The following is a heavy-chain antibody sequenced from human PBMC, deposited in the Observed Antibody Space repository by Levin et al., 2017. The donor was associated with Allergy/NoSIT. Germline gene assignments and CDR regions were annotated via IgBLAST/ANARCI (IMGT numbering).Heavy chain of an antibody. V-gene: IGHV3-9*01. CDR2: ISWNSGSI. J-gene: IGHJ3*02. D-gene: IGHD3-10*01. CDR3: ARDNIGLPDAFDI. Sequence: LSLTCAASGFTFDDYAMHWVRQAPGKGLEWVSGISWNSGSIGYADSVKGRFTISRDNAKNSLYLQMNSLRTEDTALYYCARDNIGLPDAFDIWGQGTMVIVTS. CDR1: GFTFDDYA.